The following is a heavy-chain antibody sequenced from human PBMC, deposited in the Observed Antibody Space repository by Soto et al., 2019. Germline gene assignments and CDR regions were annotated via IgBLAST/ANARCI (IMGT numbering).Heavy chain of an antibody. CDR1: GFTFSSYS. CDR2: ISSSSSYI. CDR3: ARDLIVLVPAAMSYYYYGMDV. J-gene: IGHJ6*02. D-gene: IGHD2-2*01. V-gene: IGHV3-21*01. Sequence: PGGSLRLSCAASGFTFSSYSMNWVRQAPGKGLEWVSSISSSSSYIYYADSVKGRFTISRDNAKNSLYLQMNSLRAEDTAVYYCARDLIVLVPAAMSYYYYGMDVWGQGTTVTVSS.